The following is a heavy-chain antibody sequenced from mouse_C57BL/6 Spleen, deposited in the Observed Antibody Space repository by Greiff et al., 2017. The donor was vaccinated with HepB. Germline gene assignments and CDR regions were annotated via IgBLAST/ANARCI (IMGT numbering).Heavy chain of an antibody. V-gene: IGHV2-5*01. CDR1: GFSLTSYG. CDR3: AKEETTGGDWYFDV. D-gene: IGHD1-1*01. Sequence: QVQLQQSGPGLVQPSQSLSITCTVSGFSLTSYGVHWVRQSPGKGLEWLGVIWRGGSTDYNAAFMSRLSITKDNSKSQVFFKMNSLQADDTAIYYCAKEETTGGDWYFDVWGTGTTVTVSS. CDR2: IWRGGST. J-gene: IGHJ1*03.